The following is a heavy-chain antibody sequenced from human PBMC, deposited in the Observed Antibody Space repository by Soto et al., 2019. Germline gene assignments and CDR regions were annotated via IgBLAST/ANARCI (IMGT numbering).Heavy chain of an antibody. CDR1: GFTFSTYG. Sequence: QVQLVESGGGVVQPGRSLRLSCAASGFTFSTYGMHWVRQAPGKGLEWVAVIWYDGSDKYYGDSVKGRFTISRDNSKNTVYLQMSSLRAEDTALYYCSTDLSGIDYWGQGTLVTVSS. CDR2: IWYDGSDK. CDR3: STDLSGIDY. V-gene: IGHV3-33*01. J-gene: IGHJ4*02. D-gene: IGHD3-10*01.